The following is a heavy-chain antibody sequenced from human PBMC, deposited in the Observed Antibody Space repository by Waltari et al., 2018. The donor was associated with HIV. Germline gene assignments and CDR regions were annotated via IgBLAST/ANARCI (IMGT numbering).Heavy chain of an antibody. Sequence: QVQLVESGGGVVQPGRSLRLSCAASGFPFSTYAMHWVRQAPGKGLEWVAVISYDGSNKYYADSVKGRFTISRDNSKNTLYLQMNSLRAEDTAVYYCARERGEGYWGQGTLVTVSS. CDR2: ISYDGSNK. D-gene: IGHD3-10*01. CDR1: GFPFSTYA. CDR3: ARERGEGY. V-gene: IGHV3-30*01. J-gene: IGHJ4*02.